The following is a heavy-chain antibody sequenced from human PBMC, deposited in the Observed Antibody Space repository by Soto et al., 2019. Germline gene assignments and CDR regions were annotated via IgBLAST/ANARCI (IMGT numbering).Heavy chain of an antibody. J-gene: IGHJ6*02. Sequence: GGSLRLSCAASGFTFSSYAMHWVRQAPGKGLEWVAVISYDGSNKYYADSVKGRSTISRDNSKNTLYLQMNSLRAEDTAVYYCASKTYNYYYYGMDVWGQGTTVTVSS. CDR2: ISYDGSNK. CDR1: GFTFSSYA. V-gene: IGHV3-30-3*01. CDR3: ASKTYNYYYYGMDV.